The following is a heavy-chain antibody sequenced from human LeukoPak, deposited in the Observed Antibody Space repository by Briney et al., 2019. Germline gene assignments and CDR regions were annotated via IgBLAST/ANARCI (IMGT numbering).Heavy chain of an antibody. Sequence: GGSLRLSCAASGFTFSSYEMNWVRQAPGKGLEWVSYISTTSSYIYYADSVKGRFTISRDNAKNSLYLQMNSLRAEDTAVYYCARAIGVIPAAFDYWGQGTLVTVSS. D-gene: IGHD3-22*01. J-gene: IGHJ4*02. CDR1: GFTFSSYE. CDR2: ISTTSSYI. V-gene: IGHV3-21*05. CDR3: ARAIGVIPAAFDY.